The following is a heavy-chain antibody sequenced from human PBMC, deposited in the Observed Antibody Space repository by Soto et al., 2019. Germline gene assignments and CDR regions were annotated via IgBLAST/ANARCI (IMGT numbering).Heavy chain of an antibody. CDR3: ARGEESGYSYGYAVYYYYGMDV. CDR1: GFTFSSYE. D-gene: IGHD5-18*01. Sequence: QSGGSLRLSCAASGFTFSSYEMNWVRQAPGKGLEWVSYISSSGSTIYYADSVKGRFTISRDNAKNSLYLQMNSLRAEDTAVYYCARGEESGYSYGYAVYYYYGMDVWGQGTTVTVSS. J-gene: IGHJ6*02. V-gene: IGHV3-48*03. CDR2: ISSSGSTI.